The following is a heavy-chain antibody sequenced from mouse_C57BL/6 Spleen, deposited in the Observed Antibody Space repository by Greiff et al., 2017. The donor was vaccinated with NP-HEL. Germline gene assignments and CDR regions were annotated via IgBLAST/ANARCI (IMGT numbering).Heavy chain of an antibody. J-gene: IGHJ2*01. Sequence: QVQLQQSDAELVKPGASVKISCKVSGYTFTDHTIHWMKQRPEQGLEWIGYIYPREGSTKYNEKFKGKATLTADKSSSTAYMQLNSLTFDDSAVYFCARLDDYDGGDYFDYWGQGTTLTVSS. CDR3: ARLDDYDGGDYFDY. D-gene: IGHD2-4*01. CDR2: IYPREGST. V-gene: IGHV1-78*01. CDR1: GYTFTDHT.